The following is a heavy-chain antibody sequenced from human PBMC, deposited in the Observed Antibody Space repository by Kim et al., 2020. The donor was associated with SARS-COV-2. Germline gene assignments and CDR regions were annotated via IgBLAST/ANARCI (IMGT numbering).Heavy chain of an antibody. Sequence: GGSLRLSCAASGFTFSSYGMHWVRQAPGKGLEWVAVISYDGSNKYYADSVKGRFTISRDNSKNTLYLQMNSLRAEDTAVYYCAKSKGVYFDYWGQGTLVTVSS. CDR2: ISYDGSNK. D-gene: IGHD3-16*01. CDR1: GFTFSSYG. J-gene: IGHJ4*02. V-gene: IGHV3-30*18. CDR3: AKSKGVYFDY.